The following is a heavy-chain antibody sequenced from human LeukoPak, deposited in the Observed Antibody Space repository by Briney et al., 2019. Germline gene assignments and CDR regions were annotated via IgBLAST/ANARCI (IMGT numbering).Heavy chain of an antibody. CDR1: GASVSDGNYY. CDR2: ISYSGST. J-gene: IGHJ4*02. D-gene: IGHD6-19*01. CDR3: ARSEQWLSPNDY. Sequence: PSETLSLTCSVSGASVSDGNYYWSWIRQPPGKGLEWIGYISYSGSTNYNPSLKSRVTISLDTSKNQFSLKLISVTTADTAVYYCARSEQWLSPNDYWGQGTLVTVSS. V-gene: IGHV4-61*01.